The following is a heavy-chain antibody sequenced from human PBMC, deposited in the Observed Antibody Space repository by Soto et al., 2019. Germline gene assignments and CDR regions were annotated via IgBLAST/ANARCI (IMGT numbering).Heavy chain of an antibody. V-gene: IGHV1-46*01. J-gene: IGHJ4*02. Sequence: VASVKVSCKASGYTFTSYYMHWVRQAPGQGLEWMGIINPSGGSTSYAQKFQGRVTMTRDTSTSTVYMELSSLRSEDTAVYYCARDHGDLVVLHYFDYWGQGTLVTVSS. D-gene: IGHD3-22*01. CDR3: ARDHGDLVVLHYFDY. CDR1: GYTFTSYY. CDR2: INPSGGST.